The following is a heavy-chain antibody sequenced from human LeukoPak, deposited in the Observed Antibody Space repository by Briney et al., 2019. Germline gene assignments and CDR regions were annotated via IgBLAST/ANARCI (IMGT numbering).Heavy chain of an antibody. Sequence: GGSLRLSCAASGFTFSTYNMNWVRQAPGKGLEWVSSTSGSSSYIYYADSVKGRFSISRDNAKNSLYLQMNSLRAEDTAVYYCARDLLGWELHYFDYWGQGTLVTVSS. CDR1: GFTFSTYN. CDR2: TSGSSSYI. CDR3: ARDLLGWELHYFDY. J-gene: IGHJ4*02. V-gene: IGHV3-21*01. D-gene: IGHD1-26*01.